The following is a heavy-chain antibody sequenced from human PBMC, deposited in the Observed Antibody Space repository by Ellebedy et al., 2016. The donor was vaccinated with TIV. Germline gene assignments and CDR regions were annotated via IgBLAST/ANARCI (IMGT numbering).Heavy chain of an antibody. J-gene: IGHJ6*02. CDR3: ARDGPDGPFLTQADYYGMDV. Sequence: GESLKISXAASGFTFTTYIMNWFRQAPGKGLEWVSCISSSHTYVPYADSVKGRFTVSKDRSKNTLDLQMNSLRPEDTALYYCARDGPDGPFLTQADYYGMDVWGQGTTVTVSS. CDR2: ISSSHTYV. D-gene: IGHD3-9*01. V-gene: IGHV3-21*01. CDR1: GFTFTTYI.